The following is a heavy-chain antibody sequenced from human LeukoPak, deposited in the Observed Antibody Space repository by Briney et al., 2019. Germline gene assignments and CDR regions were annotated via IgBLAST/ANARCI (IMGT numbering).Heavy chain of an antibody. V-gene: IGHV3-48*03. Sequence: GGSLRLSCAASGFTFSNYEMNWVRQAPGKGLEWVSYISGSDTTYYADSVKGRFTVSRDNAKNSLYLQMNSLRAEDTAVYYCATVGGPMVRGVIIPQVFDRWGQGTLVTVSS. J-gene: IGHJ4*02. CDR3: ATVGGPMVRGVIIPQVFDR. CDR1: GFTFSNYE. D-gene: IGHD3-10*01. CDR2: ISGSDTT.